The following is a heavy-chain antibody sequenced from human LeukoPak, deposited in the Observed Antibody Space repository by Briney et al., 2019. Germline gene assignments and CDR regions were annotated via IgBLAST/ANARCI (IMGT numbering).Heavy chain of an antibody. CDR2: INPNSGGT. CDR3: ARDYYDSSGYYNY. V-gene: IGHV1-2*06. D-gene: IGHD3-22*01. Sequence: ASVKVSCKASGYTFTGYYMHWVRQAPGEGLEWMGRINPNSGGTNYAQKLQGRVTMTRDTSISTAYMELSRLRSDDTAVYYCARDYYDSSGYYNYWGQGTLVTVSS. CDR1: GYTFTGYY. J-gene: IGHJ4*02.